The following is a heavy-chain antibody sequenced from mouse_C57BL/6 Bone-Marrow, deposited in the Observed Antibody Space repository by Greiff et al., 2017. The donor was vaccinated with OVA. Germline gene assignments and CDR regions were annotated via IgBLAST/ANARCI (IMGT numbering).Heavy chain of an antibody. Sequence: QVQLQQPGAELVKPGASVKMSCKASGYTFTSYWITWVKQRPGQGLEWIGDIYPGSGSTIYNEKFKSKATLTVDTSSITAYMQLSSLTSEDSAVYYCARRYYGSSYWYFDVWRTGTTVTVSS. D-gene: IGHD1-1*01. CDR1: GYTFTSYW. CDR2: IYPGSGST. J-gene: IGHJ1*03. CDR3: ARRYYGSSYWYFDV. V-gene: IGHV1-55*01.